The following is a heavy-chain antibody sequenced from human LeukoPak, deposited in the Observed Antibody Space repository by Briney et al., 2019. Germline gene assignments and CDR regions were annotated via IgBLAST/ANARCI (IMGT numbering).Heavy chain of an antibody. CDR1: GYTFTSYG. Sequence: ASVKVSCKASGYTFTSYGISWVRQAPGQGLEWMGWISAYNGNTNYAQKLQGRVTMTTDTSTSTAYMELRSLRSDDTAVYYCARGRGYSYGRMMVAFDIWGQGTMVTVSS. D-gene: IGHD5-18*01. CDR3: ARGRGYSYGRMMVAFDI. V-gene: IGHV1-18*01. CDR2: ISAYNGNT. J-gene: IGHJ3*02.